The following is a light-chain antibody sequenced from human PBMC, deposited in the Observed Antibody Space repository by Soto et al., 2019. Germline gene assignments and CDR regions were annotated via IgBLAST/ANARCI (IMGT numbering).Light chain of an antibody. J-gene: IGKJ1*01. V-gene: IGKV1-16*01. CDR3: QQYGSSPPT. CDR1: QAIANY. Sequence: DIQMTQSPSSLSASVGDRITITCRASQAIANYLAWYQQKPGKAPKSLISAASTLQSGVPSRFSGSGYGTDFTLTISGLQPEDFAVYYCQQYGSSPPTFGQGTKVDIK. CDR2: AAS.